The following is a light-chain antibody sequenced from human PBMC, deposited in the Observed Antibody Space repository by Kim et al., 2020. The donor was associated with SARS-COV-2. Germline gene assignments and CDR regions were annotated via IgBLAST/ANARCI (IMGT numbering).Light chain of an antibody. CDR1: SSNIGSNY. CDR2: RNT. CDR3: AAWDDSLSGPGV. Sequence: QMVTISCSGSSSNIGSNYVYWYQQLPGTAPKLLIYRNTQRPSGVPDRFSGSKSGTSASLAISGLRSEDEADYYCAAWDDSLSGPGVFGGGTQLTVL. J-gene: IGLJ2*01. V-gene: IGLV1-47*01.